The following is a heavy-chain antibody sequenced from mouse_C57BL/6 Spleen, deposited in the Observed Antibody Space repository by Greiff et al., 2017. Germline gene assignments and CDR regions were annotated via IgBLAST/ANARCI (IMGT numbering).Heavy chain of an antibody. CDR2: IHPNSGST. V-gene: IGHV1-64*01. J-gene: IGHJ4*01. CDR3: ARVYYDYDVGYYYAMDY. Sequence: VQLQQPGAELVKPGASVKLSCKASGYTFTSYWMHWVKQRPGQGLEWIGMIHPNSGSTNYNEKFKSKATLTVDKSSSTAYMQLSSLTSEDSAVYYCARVYYDYDVGYYYAMDYWGQGTSVTVSS. D-gene: IGHD2-4*01. CDR1: GYTFTSYW.